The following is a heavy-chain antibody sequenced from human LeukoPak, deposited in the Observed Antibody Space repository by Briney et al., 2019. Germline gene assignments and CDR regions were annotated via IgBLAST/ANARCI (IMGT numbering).Heavy chain of an antibody. D-gene: IGHD1-26*01. J-gene: IGHJ4*02. CDR2: MNPNSGNT. CDR1: GYTFTSYD. Sequence: GASVKVSCKASGYTFTSYDINWVRQATGQGLEWMGWMNPNSGNTGYAQEFQGRVTMTRNTSISTAYMELSSLRSEDTAVYYCARGRGALVGATTGWGQETLVTVSS. CDR3: ARGRGALVGATTG. V-gene: IGHV1-8*01.